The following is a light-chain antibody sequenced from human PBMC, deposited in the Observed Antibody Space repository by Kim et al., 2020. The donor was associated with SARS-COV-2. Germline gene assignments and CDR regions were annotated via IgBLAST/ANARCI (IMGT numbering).Light chain of an antibody. J-gene: IGLJ2*01. CDR1: SNNSGYEG. CDR2: RSN. Sequence: TATPTCTGNSNNSGYEGAPGLQPHQGHPPKSQCDRSNSRTSGISERVCASGSGNTAARTITGLQLEDEADYYCSAWDINLRAWIFGGGTQLTVL. V-gene: IGLV10-54*01. CDR3: SAWDINLRAWI.